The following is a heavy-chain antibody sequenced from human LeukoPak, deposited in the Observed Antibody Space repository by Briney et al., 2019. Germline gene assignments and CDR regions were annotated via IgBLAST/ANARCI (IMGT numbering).Heavy chain of an antibody. J-gene: IGHJ4*02. CDR3: AKDRAYYAVFGGIDY. D-gene: IGHD3-16*01. Sequence: GGSLRLSCAASGFTFSSYGIHWVRLAPGKGLRWVSFIRSDGINKYYADSVKGRFTISRDNSKNTVYLQMTSLRVEDTGIYYCAKDRAYYAVFGGIDYWGQGTLVTVSS. CDR1: GFTFSSYG. CDR2: IRSDGINK. V-gene: IGHV3-30*02.